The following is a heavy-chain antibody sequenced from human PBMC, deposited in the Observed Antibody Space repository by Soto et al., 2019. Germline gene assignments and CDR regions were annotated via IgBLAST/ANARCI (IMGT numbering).Heavy chain of an antibody. Sequence: QVQLQESGPGLVKPSQTLSLTCTVSGGSITSDYSCWSWIRQPPGEGLEWIGHIFDSGTTYTNPSLRSQVALSLDTSKPHFSLTLRSVTAADTAVYYCARGPSGDKVHYWGQGALVTVSS. CDR3: ARGPSGDKVHY. CDR2: IFDSGTT. J-gene: IGHJ4*02. CDR1: GGSITSDYSC. D-gene: IGHD7-27*01. V-gene: IGHV4-30-4*01.